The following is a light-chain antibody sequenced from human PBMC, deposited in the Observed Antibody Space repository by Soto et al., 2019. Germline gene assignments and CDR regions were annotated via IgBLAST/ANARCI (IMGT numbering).Light chain of an antibody. CDR1: SDDVGANDF. J-gene: IGLJ1*01. Sequence: QTALTQPASVSGSPGQSITISCTGTSDDVGANDFVSWYQQLPGKAPKLMIYEVSNRPSGVSDRFSGSKSGDTASLTISGLHAEDAADYFCIAYSNNAARVXGTGTKVTV. CDR3: IAYSNNAARV. CDR2: EVS. V-gene: IGLV2-14*01.